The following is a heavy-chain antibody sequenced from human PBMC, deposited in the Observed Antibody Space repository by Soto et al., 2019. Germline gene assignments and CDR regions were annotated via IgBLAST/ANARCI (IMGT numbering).Heavy chain of an antibody. CDR3: ATKRTYSSGGPIDY. D-gene: IGHD6-25*01. Sequence: SETLSLTCTVSGGSIRNYYWSWIRQPPGKGLEWIGYIYYSGSTNYNPSLKSRVTISVDTSKNQFSLKLTSVIAADTAVYYCATKRTYSSGGPIDYWGQGTLVTVSS. CDR2: IYYSGST. V-gene: IGHV4-59*01. J-gene: IGHJ4*02. CDR1: GGSIRNYY.